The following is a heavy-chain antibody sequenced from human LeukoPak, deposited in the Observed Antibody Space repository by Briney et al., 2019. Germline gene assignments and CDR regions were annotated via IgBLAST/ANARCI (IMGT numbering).Heavy chain of an antibody. J-gene: IGHJ4*02. D-gene: IGHD2-2*01. CDR1: GFTFRDYW. V-gene: IGHV3-74*01. Sequence: GGSLRLSCTASGFTFRDYWMHWIRQTPREGLVWVSRVNGDETSRAYADSVKGRFTISRDNSKNTLYLQMNSLRTEDTAVYHCVKSPLGDCSNTRCSDRWGQGILVTVSS. CDR2: VNGDETSR. CDR3: VKSPLGDCSNTRCSDR.